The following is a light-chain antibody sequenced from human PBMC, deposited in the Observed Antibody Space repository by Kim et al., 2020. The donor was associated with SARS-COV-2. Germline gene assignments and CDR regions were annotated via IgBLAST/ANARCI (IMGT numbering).Light chain of an antibody. CDR1: SSNFGDIY. Sequence: GEVVPIACTGSSSNFGDIYVSWYQRLPGTAPKLLIYDNNKRPSGIPDRFSGSKSGTSATLGITGLQTGDEADYFCAIWDSSLSAVLFGGGTKLTVL. V-gene: IGLV1-51*01. J-gene: IGLJ2*01. CDR2: DNN. CDR3: AIWDSSLSAVL.